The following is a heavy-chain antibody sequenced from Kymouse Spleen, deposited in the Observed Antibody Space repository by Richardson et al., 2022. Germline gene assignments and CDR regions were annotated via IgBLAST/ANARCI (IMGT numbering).Heavy chain of an antibody. CDR3: ARGPDIVLIDYYYGMDV. CDR2: INHSGST. D-gene: IGHD2-8*01. J-gene: IGHJ6*02. Sequence: QVQLQQWGAGLLKPSETLSLTCAVYGGSFSGYYWSWIRQPPGKGLEWIGEINHSGSTNYNPSLKSRVTISVDTSKNQFSLKLSSVTAADTAVYYCARGPDIVLIDYYYGMDVWGQGTTVTVSS. V-gene: IGHV4-34*01. CDR1: GGSFSGYY.